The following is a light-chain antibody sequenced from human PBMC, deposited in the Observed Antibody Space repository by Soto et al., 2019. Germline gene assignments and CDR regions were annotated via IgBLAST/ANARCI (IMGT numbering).Light chain of an antibody. CDR3: QQYNSYSRT. V-gene: IGKV1-5*03. CDR2: KAS. J-gene: IGKJ1*01. CDR1: QSISSW. Sequence: DIQMTQSPSTLHASVGDRVTISGRASQSISSWLAWYQQKPGKAPKLLIYKASSLESGVPSRFSGSGSGTEFTLTISSLQTDDFETYYCQQYNSYSRTFGQGTKVDI.